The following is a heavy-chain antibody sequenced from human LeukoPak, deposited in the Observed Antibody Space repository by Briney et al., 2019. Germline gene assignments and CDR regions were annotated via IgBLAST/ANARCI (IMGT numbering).Heavy chain of an antibody. D-gene: IGHD6-13*01. J-gene: IGHJ1*01. CDR1: GGSISSSNW. CDR3: ARARSSSSWYESYFQH. CDR2: IYYSGST. V-gene: IGHV4-30-4*01. Sequence: SETLSLTCAVLGGSISSSNWWSWIRQPPGKGLEWIGYIYYSGSTYYNPSLKSRVTISLDTSKNQFSLKLSSVTAADTAVYYCARARSSSSWYESYFQHWGQGTLVTVSS.